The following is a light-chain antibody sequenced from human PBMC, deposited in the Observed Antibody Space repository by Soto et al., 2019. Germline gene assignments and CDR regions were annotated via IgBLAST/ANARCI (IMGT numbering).Light chain of an antibody. Sequence: EIVLTQSPATLSLSPGERATLSCRASQSVSKYLSWYQQKPGQAPRLLISDATNRATGIPARFSGSGSGADFTLTISSLEPEDFAVYYCQQRDKWPPITFGQGTRLEIK. J-gene: IGKJ5*01. CDR3: QQRDKWPPIT. CDR2: DAT. V-gene: IGKV3-11*01. CDR1: QSVSKY.